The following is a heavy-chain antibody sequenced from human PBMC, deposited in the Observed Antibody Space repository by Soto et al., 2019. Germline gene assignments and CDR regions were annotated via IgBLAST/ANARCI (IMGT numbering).Heavy chain of an antibody. D-gene: IGHD3-3*01. CDR2: MSGSGDDA. V-gene: IGHV3-23*01. CDR1: GFTFSNYG. CDR3: AKKVTIYAVDPADY. J-gene: IGHJ4*02. Sequence: PGGSLRLSCAASGFTFSNYGMSWARQAPGKGLEWVSVMSGSGDDAYYADSVKGRFTISRDNSKNTLYLQMNSLRAEDTAVYFCAKKVTIYAVDPADYWGQGTQVTVSS.